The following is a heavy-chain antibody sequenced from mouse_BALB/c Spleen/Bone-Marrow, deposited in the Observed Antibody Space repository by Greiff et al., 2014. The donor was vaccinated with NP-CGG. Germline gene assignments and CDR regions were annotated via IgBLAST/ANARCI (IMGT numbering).Heavy chain of an antibody. CDR3: ARVRNWADY. CDR1: GYAFSSYW. J-gene: IGHJ2*01. CDR2: IYPGDGDT. D-gene: IGHD4-1*01. Sequence: QVQLQQFGAELVRPGSSVKISCKASGYAFSSYWMNWVKQRPGQGLEWIGQIYPGDGDTNYNGKLKGKATLTADKSSSTAYMQLSSLTSEDSAVYFCARVRNWADYWGQGTTLTVSS. V-gene: IGHV1-80*01.